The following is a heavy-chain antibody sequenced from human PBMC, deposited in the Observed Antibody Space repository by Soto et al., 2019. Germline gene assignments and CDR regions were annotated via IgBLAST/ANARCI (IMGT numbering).Heavy chain of an antibody. V-gene: IGHV3-7*01. CDR3: DTSHDSDWATYRFRH. Sequence: GGSLRLSCRTSGLTFRTYLMSWVRQAPGKGLEWVANIKTDGSEEYYADSVEGRFTISRDNTKNSLYLQMNSLRADDTAMYYCDTSHDSDWATYRFRHWGQGTLVTVSS. J-gene: IGHJ4*02. CDR1: GLTFRTYL. CDR2: IKTDGSEE. D-gene: IGHD3-16*02.